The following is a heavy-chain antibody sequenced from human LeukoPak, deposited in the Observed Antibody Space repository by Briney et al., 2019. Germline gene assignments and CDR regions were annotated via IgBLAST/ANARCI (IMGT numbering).Heavy chain of an antibody. CDR3: AKDQLNRFCSGGSCSITHDS. CDR2: ITGSTRTT. Sequence: PGGSLRLSCAASGFIFNSYGMTWVRQAPGEGLEWVASITGSTRTTYYADSVKGRFTISRDNSKNTLYLQMNSLRAEDTAVYYCAKDQLNRFCSGGSCSITHDSWGQGTLVTVAS. CDR1: GFIFNSYG. V-gene: IGHV3-23*01. J-gene: IGHJ4*02. D-gene: IGHD2-15*01.